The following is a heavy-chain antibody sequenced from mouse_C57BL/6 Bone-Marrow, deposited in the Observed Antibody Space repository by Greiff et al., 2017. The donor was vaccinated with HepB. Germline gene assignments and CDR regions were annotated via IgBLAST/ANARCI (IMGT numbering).Heavy chain of an antibody. J-gene: IGHJ1*03. V-gene: IGHV1-18*01. Sequence: VQLQQPGAELVKPGASVKLSCKASGYTFTDYNMDWVKQSHGKRLEWIGDINPNNGGTNYNQKFKGKVTLTVDKSSNTAYIELRRLTSEDTAVYYGSRSWTGTDCYFDVWGTGTTVTVSS. D-gene: IGHD4-1*01. CDR1: GYTFTDYN. CDR3: SRSWTGTDCYFDV. CDR2: INPNNGGT.